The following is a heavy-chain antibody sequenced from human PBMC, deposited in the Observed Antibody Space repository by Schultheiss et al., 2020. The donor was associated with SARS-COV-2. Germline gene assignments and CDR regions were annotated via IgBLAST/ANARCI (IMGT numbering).Heavy chain of an antibody. D-gene: IGHD3-3*01. V-gene: IGHV4-59*10. CDR3: AREVDFWSGYYTAYYYMDV. Sequence: SETLSLTCAVYGGSFSGYYWSWIRQPPGKGLEWIGRIYTSGSTNYNPSLKSRVTISVDTSKNQFSLKLSSVTAADTAVYYCAREVDFWSGYYTAYYYMDVWGKGTTVTVSS. CDR1: GGSFSGYY. J-gene: IGHJ6*03. CDR2: IYTSGST.